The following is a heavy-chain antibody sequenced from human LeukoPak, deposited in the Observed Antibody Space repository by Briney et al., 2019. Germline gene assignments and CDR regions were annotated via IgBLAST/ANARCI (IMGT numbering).Heavy chain of an antibody. J-gene: IGHJ5*02. CDR1: GYTFTGYY. D-gene: IGHD5-12*01. CDR2: INPNSGGT. Sequence: GASVKVSCKASGYTFTGYYMHWVRQAPGQGLEWMGWINPNSGGTNYAQKFQSRVTMTRDTSISTAYMELSRLRSDDTAVYYCARDRGPYDGSWFDPWGQGTLVTVSS. CDR3: ARDRGPYDGSWFDP. V-gene: IGHV1-2*02.